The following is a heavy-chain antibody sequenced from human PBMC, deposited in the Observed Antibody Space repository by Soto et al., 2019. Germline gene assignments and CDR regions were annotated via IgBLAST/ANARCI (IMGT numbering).Heavy chain of an antibody. J-gene: IGHJ4*02. CDR1: GYTFTTYF. CDR3: ARDVRGYTRDY. V-gene: IGHV1-46*01. D-gene: IGHD5-12*01. Sequence: QVQLVQSGAEVKKPGTSVKVSCKASGYTFTTYFIHWVRQAPGQGLEWMGIINPTVHTTSYAQKFQGRVTMTSDTSTSTVYMELSSLRSEDTAVYYCARDVRGYTRDYWGQGTLVTVSS. CDR2: INPTVHTT.